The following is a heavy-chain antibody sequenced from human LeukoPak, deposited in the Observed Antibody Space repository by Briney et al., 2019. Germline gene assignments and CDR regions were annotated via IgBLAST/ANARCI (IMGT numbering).Heavy chain of an antibody. V-gene: IGHV4-59*08. J-gene: IGHJ5*02. CDR2: IYSSGSA. CDR3: ARHRDYYDT. D-gene: IGHD3-22*01. CDR1: GASINNNF. Sequence: LETLSLTCTVSGASINNNFWTWIRQPPGKGLEWIGYIYSSGSANYNPSLKSRVTISGDTSKDQISLKLTSVTAADTAVYFCARHRDYYDTWGQGTLVTVSS.